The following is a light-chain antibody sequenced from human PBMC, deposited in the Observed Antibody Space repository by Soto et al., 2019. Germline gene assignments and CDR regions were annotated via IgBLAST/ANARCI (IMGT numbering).Light chain of an antibody. Sequence: QSALTQPRSVSGSPGQSVTISCTGTSSDVGGYNYVSWYQQRPGKVPKLMIYDVTERPSGVPDRFSASKSGNTASLTISGLQADDEADYYCCSYAASYTFVVFGGGTKLTVL. V-gene: IGLV2-11*01. CDR3: CSYAASYTFVV. CDR1: SSDVGGYNY. CDR2: DVT. J-gene: IGLJ2*01.